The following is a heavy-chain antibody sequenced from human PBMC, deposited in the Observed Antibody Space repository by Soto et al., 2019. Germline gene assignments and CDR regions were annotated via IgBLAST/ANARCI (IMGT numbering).Heavy chain of an antibody. CDR2: ISGGGDAA. CDR3: ARKILGSTSRPNYWYFDL. Sequence: EVQLLESGGGFVQPGGSLRLSCAGSGFTFINYAMNWVRQAPGKGLEWVSSISGGGDAAFFPDSVRGRFTISRDNSKNTVTRQMNSLGVDDTAVYYCARKILGSTSRPNYWYFDLWGRGTLVTVSS. D-gene: IGHD2-2*01. V-gene: IGHV3-23*01. CDR1: GFTFINYA. J-gene: IGHJ2*01.